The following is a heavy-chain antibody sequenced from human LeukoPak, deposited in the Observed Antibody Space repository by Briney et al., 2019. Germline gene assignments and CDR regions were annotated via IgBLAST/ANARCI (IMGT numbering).Heavy chain of an antibody. CDR1: GFTFSSYW. J-gene: IGHJ3*02. Sequence: GGSLRLSCAASGFTFSSYWMHWVRQAPGKGLVWVSRINSDGSSTSYADSVKGRFTISRDNDKNTLYLQMNNLRAEDTAVYYCSSGNSHAFDIWGQGTMVTVSS. CDR2: INSDGSST. D-gene: IGHD4-23*01. CDR3: SSGNSHAFDI. V-gene: IGHV3-74*01.